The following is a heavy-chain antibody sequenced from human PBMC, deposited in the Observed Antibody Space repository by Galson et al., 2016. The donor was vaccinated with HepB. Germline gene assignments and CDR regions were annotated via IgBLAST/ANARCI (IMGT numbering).Heavy chain of an antibody. CDR3: ARVPWNYGRYLYYFGMDV. V-gene: IGHV1-18*01. Sequence: SVKVSCKASGHTSTTYGISWVRQAPGQGLEWMGWISAHTGNTNYAQKVQGRVTMTIDTSTGTAYMELRSLRSDDTAVYYCARVPWNYGRYLYYFGMDVWGQGTTVTVSS. CDR1: GHTSTTYG. CDR2: ISAHTGNT. D-gene: IGHD1-7*01. J-gene: IGHJ6*02.